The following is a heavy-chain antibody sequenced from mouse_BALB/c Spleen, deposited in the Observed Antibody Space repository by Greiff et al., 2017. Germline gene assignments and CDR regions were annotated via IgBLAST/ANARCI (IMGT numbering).Heavy chain of an antibody. CDR1: GFTFSSYA. CDR3: ARGGYDVEGAMDY. V-gene: IGHV5-9-4*01. CDR2: ISSGGSYT. J-gene: IGHJ4*01. Sequence: EVQLVESGGGLVKPGGSLKLSCAASGFTFSSYAMSWVRQSPEKRLEWVAEISSGGSYTYYPDTVTGRFTISRDNAKNTLYLEMSSLRSEDTAMYYCARGGYDVEGAMDYWGQGTSVTVSS. D-gene: IGHD2-2*01.